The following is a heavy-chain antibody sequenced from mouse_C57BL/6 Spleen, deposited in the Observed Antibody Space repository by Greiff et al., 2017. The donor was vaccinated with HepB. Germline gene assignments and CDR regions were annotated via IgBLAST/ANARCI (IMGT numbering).Heavy chain of an antibody. CDR2: ISDGGSYT. J-gene: IGHJ3*01. V-gene: IGHV5-4*03. CDR3: ARVTTEGRFAY. Sequence: EVKLVESGGGLVKPGGSLKLSCAASGFTFSSYAMSWVRQTPEKRLEWVATISDGGSYTYYPDNVKGRFTISRDNAKNNLYLQMSHLKSEDTAMYYCARVTTEGRFAYWGQGTLVTVSA. CDR1: GFTFSSYA. D-gene: IGHD1-1*01.